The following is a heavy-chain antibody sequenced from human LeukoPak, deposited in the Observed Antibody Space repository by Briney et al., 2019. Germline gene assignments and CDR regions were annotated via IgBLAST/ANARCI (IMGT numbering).Heavy chain of an antibody. V-gene: IGHV4-34*01. D-gene: IGHD5-18*01. CDR1: GGSFSGYY. CDR3: ARVDTAMVTRSMDV. J-gene: IGHJ6*03. Sequence: SETLSLTCAVYGGSFSGYYWSWIRQPPGKGLEWIGEINHSGSTNYNPSLKSRVTISVDTSKNQFSLKLSSVTAADMAVYYCARVDTAMVTRSMDVWGKGTTVTVSS. CDR2: INHSGST.